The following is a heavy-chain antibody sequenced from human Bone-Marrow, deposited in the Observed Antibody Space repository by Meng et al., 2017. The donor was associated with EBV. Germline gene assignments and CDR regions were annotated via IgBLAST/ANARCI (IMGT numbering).Heavy chain of an antibody. J-gene: IGHJ4*02. CDR3: ASSDCSSTSCYPRY. V-gene: IGHV4-30-2*01. CDR1: GGSISSGGYS. Sequence: QRQLKDSGSGLVKPSQTLSLTCAVSGGSISSGGYSWSWIRQPPGKGLEWIGYIYHSGSTYYNPSLKSRVTISVDRSKNQFSLKLSSVTAADTAVYYCASSDCSSTSCYPRYWGQGTLVTVSS. CDR2: IYHSGST. D-gene: IGHD2-2*01.